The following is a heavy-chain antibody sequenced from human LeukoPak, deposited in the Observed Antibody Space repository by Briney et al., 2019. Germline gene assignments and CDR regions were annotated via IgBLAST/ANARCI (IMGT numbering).Heavy chain of an antibody. CDR1: GYTFTSYD. CDR3: ARVNTYYYGSGVSRAFHM. CDR2: MNPNSGNT. D-gene: IGHD3-10*01. V-gene: IGHV1-8*01. J-gene: IGHJ3*02. Sequence: ASVKVSCKASGYTFTSYDINWVRQATGLGLEWMGWMNPNSGNTGYAQNFQGSVTMTRNISTATAYMELSSLKSDDTAVYYCARVNTYYYGSGVSRAFHMWGQGTMVTVSS.